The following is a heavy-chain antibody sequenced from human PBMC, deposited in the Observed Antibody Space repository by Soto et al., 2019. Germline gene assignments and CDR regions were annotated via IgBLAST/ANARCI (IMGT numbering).Heavy chain of an antibody. D-gene: IGHD3-10*01. V-gene: IGHV4-4*02. Sequence: QVQLQESGPGLVKPSGTLSLSCTVSGGSISTDHWWTWVRQSPGEGLEWIGEIFHSGSTAYTPSLKSRVTISVDRSNNLVSLNLNSVTAADTAIYYCARRVFRDRSAAMDIWGRGTMVTVSS. CDR3: ARRVFRDRSAAMDI. J-gene: IGHJ6*02. CDR2: IFHSGST. CDR1: GGSISTDHW.